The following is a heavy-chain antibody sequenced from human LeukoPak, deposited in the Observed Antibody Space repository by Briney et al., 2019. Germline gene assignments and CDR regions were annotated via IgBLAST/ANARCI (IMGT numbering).Heavy chain of an antibody. Sequence: GGSLRLSCVASGFTVSSNYMSWVRQAPGKGLEWVSVIYSGGNTYHADSVKGRFTISRDNSKNMLYLQVNSLRVEDTAVYYCVRGIYCSGGSCIHNWGQGTLVTVSS. CDR3: VRGIYCSGGSCIHN. D-gene: IGHD2-15*01. J-gene: IGHJ4*02. CDR1: GFTVSSNY. CDR2: IYSGGNT. V-gene: IGHV3-66*01.